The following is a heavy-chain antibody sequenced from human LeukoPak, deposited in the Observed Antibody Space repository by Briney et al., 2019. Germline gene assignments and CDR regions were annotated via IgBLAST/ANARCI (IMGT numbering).Heavy chain of an antibody. CDR3: ASGISGGSEY. Sequence: ASVKVSCKVSGYTLTELSMHWVRQAPGKGLEWMGGFDPEDGETIYAQKFQGRVTMTRDTSTSTVYMELSSLRSEDTAVYYCASGISGGSEYWGQGTLVTVSS. CDR1: GYTLTELS. V-gene: IGHV1-24*01. CDR2: FDPEDGET. D-gene: IGHD2-15*01. J-gene: IGHJ4*02.